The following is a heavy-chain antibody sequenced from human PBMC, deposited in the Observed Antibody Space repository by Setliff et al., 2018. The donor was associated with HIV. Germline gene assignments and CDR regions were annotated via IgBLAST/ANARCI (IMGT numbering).Heavy chain of an antibody. V-gene: IGHV1-3*01. CDR2: INLVTGKT. CDR3: ARTDYDSGKSVLDS. D-gene: IGHD3-10*01. J-gene: IGHJ5*01. Sequence: ASVKVSCKASGYTFTNYAIHWVRQVPGQGPEWMGWINLVTGKTAYLQKFQGRVIITREISANTAYMEMSSLTSEDTALYFCARTDYDSGKSVLDSWGQGTLVTVSS. CDR1: GYTFTNYA.